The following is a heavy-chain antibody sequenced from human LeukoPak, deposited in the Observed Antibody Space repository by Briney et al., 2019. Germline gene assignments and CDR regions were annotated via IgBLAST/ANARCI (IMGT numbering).Heavy chain of an antibody. V-gene: IGHV3-7*03. J-gene: IGHJ4*02. CDR1: GFSFSAYW. CDR3: ARVLTGYYFDY. Sequence: GGSPRLSCAASGFSFSAYWMTWVRQAPGTGLEWVANINPAGSETYYVDPVKGRFTISRDNSKNTLYLQMNSLRAEDTAVYYCARVLTGYYFDYWGQGALVTVSS. CDR2: INPAGSET.